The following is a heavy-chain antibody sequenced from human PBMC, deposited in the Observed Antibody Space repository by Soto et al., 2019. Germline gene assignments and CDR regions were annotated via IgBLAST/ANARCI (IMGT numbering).Heavy chain of an antibody. CDR2: IYRTGST. D-gene: IGHD1-7*01. J-gene: IGHJ4*02. Sequence: SETLSLTCAVSGGSFTRNNWGTFFRQPPGQGLEWIGEIYRTGSTNYNPSLKSRVTISLDKSENQFSLKVTSLTAADTAVYYCASRDPGTSVDYWGQGTLVTVSS. CDR1: GGSFTRNNW. V-gene: IGHV4-4*02. CDR3: ASRDPGTSVDY.